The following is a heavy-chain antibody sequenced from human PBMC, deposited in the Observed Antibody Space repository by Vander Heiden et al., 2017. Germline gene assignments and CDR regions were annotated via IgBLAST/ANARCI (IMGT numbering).Heavy chain of an antibody. V-gene: IGHV3-33*01. CDR3: ARLLGGYAFDI. Sequence: QVQLVASGGGVVQPGRSLSLSCAASGSTFRSYGMLGTRQATGKGLEWVAVIWYDGSNKCYADSVKGRFTISRDNSKNTLYLQMNSLRAEDTAVYYCARLLGGYAFDIWGQGTMVTVSS. CDR1: GSTFRSYG. CDR2: IWYDGSNK. D-gene: IGHD7-27*01. J-gene: IGHJ3*02.